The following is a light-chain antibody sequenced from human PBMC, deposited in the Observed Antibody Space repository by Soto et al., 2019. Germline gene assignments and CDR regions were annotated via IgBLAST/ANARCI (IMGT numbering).Light chain of an antibody. CDR2: DNH. CDR3: AAWDVSLKGFV. V-gene: IGLV1-44*01. J-gene: IGLJ1*01. CDR1: SSNIGINP. Sequence: QSVLAQPPSASGTPGQRVTFSCSGSSSNIGINPVNWYRQLPGTAPQLLISDNHRRPSGVPDRFSGSKSGTSASLAISGLQSEDEATYFCAAWDVSLKGFVFGTGTKVTVL.